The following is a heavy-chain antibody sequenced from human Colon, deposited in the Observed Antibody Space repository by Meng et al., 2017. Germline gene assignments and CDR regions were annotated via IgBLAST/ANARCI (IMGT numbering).Heavy chain of an antibody. CDR1: GVSISNYY. Sequence: GSLRLSCNVSGVSISNYYWNWVRQPPGKGLEWIGYLHYSGSTKYNPSLKSRVTISGDTSKNQFSLTLTSVTAADTAVYYCARGNVIWLGDFQRKGGLDSWGQGTRVTVSS. V-gene: IGHV4-59*01. CDR2: LHYSGST. D-gene: IGHD3-10*01. J-gene: IGHJ1*01. CDR3: ARGNVIWLGDFQRKGGLDS.